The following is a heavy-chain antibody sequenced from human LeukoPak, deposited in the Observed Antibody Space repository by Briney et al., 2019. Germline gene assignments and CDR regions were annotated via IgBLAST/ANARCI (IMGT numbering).Heavy chain of an antibody. Sequence: SVRVSCKASGGTFSSYAISWVRQAPGQGLEWMGGIIPIFGTANYAQKFQGRVTITADESTSTAYMELSSLRSEDTAVYYCARLEITTVTTSDYWGQGTLVTVSS. V-gene: IGHV1-69*01. J-gene: IGHJ4*02. CDR1: GGTFSSYA. CDR3: ARLEITTVTTSDY. CDR2: IIPIFGTA. D-gene: IGHD4-17*01.